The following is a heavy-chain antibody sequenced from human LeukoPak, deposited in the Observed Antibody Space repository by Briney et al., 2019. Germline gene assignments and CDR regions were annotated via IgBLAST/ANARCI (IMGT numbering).Heavy chain of an antibody. J-gene: IGHJ4*02. CDR1: GFTFSSYW. CDR2: IKQDGSEK. Sequence: GGSLRLSCAASGFTFSSYWMSWVRQAPGKGLEWVANIKQDGSEKYYVDSVKDRFTIPRDNAKNSLYLQINSLRAGDTAVYYCARGGWFGELKNWGRATMATVPS. CDR3: ARGGWFGELKN. V-gene: IGHV3-7*04. D-gene: IGHD3-10*01.